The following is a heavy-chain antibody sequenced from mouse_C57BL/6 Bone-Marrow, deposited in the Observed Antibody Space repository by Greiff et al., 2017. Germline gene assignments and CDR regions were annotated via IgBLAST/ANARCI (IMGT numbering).Heavy chain of an antibody. CDR1: GFTFSSYA. Sequence: DVKLVESGGGLVKPGGSLKLSCAASGFTFSSYAMSWVRQTPEKRLEWVATISDGGSYTYYPDNVKGRFTISRDNAKNNLYLQMSHLKSEDTAMYYCARARVRYWYFDVWGTGTTVTVSS. V-gene: IGHV5-4*03. D-gene: IGHD5-1*01. CDR3: ARARVRYWYFDV. CDR2: ISDGGSYT. J-gene: IGHJ1*03.